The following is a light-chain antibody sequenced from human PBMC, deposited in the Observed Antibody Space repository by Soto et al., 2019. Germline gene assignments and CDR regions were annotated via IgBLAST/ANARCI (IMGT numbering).Light chain of an antibody. Sequence: FVLTRSRGTLSLSPVERATLSCRASQSVSSSYLAWYQQKPGQAPRLLIYGASSRATGIPDRFSGSGSGTDFTLTISRLEPEDFAVYYCQQYGSSPRTFGQGTKVDIK. CDR3: QQYGSSPRT. CDR2: GAS. V-gene: IGKV3-20*01. J-gene: IGKJ1*01. CDR1: QSVSSSY.